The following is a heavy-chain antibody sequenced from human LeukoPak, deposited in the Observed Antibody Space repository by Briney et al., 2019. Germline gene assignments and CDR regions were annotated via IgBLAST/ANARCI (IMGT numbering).Heavy chain of an antibody. CDR1: GFTFSSYG. D-gene: IGHD3-10*01. CDR2: IRYDGSNK. Sequence: DPGGSLRLSCAASGFTFSSYGMHWVRQAPGKGLEWVAFIRYDGSNKYYADSVKGRFTISRDNSRNTLYLQMNSLRVDDTAVYYCANGESSPPKGIVDYWGQGTLVTVSS. J-gene: IGHJ4*02. V-gene: IGHV3-30*02. CDR3: ANGESSPPKGIVDY.